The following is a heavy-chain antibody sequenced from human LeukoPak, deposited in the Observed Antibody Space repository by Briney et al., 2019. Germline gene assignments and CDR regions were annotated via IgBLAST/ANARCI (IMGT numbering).Heavy chain of an antibody. CDR3: AKDKAGSTAYFFDY. V-gene: IGHV3-23*01. D-gene: IGHD6-13*01. CDR2: ISGSGGDT. CDR1: GFTFSSYA. J-gene: IGHJ4*02. Sequence: GGSLRLSCAASGFTFSSYAMTWVRHAPGKGLEWVSAISGSGGDTYYADSVKGRFTISRDNSKNSLYLQLNNLRAEDTAVYYCAKDKAGSTAYFFDYWGQGTLVTVSS.